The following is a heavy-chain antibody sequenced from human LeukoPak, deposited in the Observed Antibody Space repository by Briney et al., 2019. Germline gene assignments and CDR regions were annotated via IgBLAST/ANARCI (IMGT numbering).Heavy chain of an antibody. CDR3: AIMHGYYDGSGFWVQ. CDR1: GFTFSSYA. V-gene: IGHV3-23*01. CDR2: ISPSGDRT. Sequence: PGGSLRLSCAASGFTFSSYAKSWVRQAPGKGLEWVSFISPSGDRTSNADSVEGRFTISRDNTRNTLYLQMNSLRDEDTGVYYCAIMHGYYDGSGFWVQWGQGTLVIVSS. D-gene: IGHD3-22*01. J-gene: IGHJ4*02.